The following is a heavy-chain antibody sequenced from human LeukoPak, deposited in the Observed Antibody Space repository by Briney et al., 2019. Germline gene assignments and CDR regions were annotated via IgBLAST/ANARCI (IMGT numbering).Heavy chain of an antibody. D-gene: IGHD2-2*01. V-gene: IGHV3-21*01. CDR1: GFTFSSYS. Sequence: PGGSLRLSCAASGFTFSSYSMNWVRQAPGKGLEWVSSISSSSSYIYYADSVKGRFTISRDNAKNSLYLQMNSLRAEDTAVYYCARDEGAGYCSSTSCYSVGMDVWGQGTTVTVSS. CDR2: ISSSSSYI. CDR3: ARDEGAGYCSSTSCYSVGMDV. J-gene: IGHJ6*02.